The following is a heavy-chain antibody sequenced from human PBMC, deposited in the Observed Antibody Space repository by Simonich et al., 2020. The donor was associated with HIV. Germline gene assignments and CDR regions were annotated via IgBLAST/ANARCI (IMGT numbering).Heavy chain of an antibody. CDR2: INHRGST. D-gene: IGHD4-17*01. CDR1: GGSFSGYF. CDR3: ARRHPTTVTTPYFDY. V-gene: IGHV4-34*01. Sequence: QVQLQQWGAGLLKPSETLSLTGAVYGGSFSGYFWSWIRQPPGNGLEWIGEINHRGSTNSNPSLKSRVTISVATSKNQFSLKLSSVTAADTAVYYCARRHPTTVTTPYFDYWGQGTLVTVSS. J-gene: IGHJ4*02.